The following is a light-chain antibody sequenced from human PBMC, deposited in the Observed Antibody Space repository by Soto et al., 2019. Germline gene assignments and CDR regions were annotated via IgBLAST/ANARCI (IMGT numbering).Light chain of an antibody. Sequence: DIQMTQSPSTLSASVRDRVTITCRASQSLNSLLAWYQQKPGRAPKLLIYDASTLESGVPSRFSGSGSGTEFTLTISSLQTDDFATYYCQQYNLYPWTFGQGTKVDIK. V-gene: IGKV1-5*01. CDR1: QSLNSL. CDR2: DAS. J-gene: IGKJ1*01. CDR3: QQYNLYPWT.